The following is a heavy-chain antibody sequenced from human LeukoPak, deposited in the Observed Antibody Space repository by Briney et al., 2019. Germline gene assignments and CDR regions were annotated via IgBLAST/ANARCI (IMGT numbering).Heavy chain of an antibody. CDR2: IYPGDSDT. CDR3: ARRDSTYYDFWSGPLSGGFQH. CDR1: GYSFTSYW. Sequence: GESLKISCKGSGYSFTSYWIGWVRQMPGKGLKWMGIIYPGDSDTRYSPSFQGQVTISADKSISTAYLQWSSLKASDTAMYYCARRDSTYYDFWSGPLSGGFQHWGQGTLVTVSS. J-gene: IGHJ1*01. V-gene: IGHV5-51*01. D-gene: IGHD3-3*01.